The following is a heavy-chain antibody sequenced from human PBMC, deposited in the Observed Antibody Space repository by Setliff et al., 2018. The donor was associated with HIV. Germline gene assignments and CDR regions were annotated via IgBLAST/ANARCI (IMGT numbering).Heavy chain of an antibody. CDR2: INWNGGST. CDR3: ARVQNEYIYGYNNYYYMDV. J-gene: IGHJ6*03. CDR1: GFTFDDYG. D-gene: IGHD5-18*01. Sequence: LRLSCAASGFTFDDYGMSWVRQAPGKGLEWVSGINWNGGSTGYADSVKGRFTISRDNAQNSLSLQMDNLRAEDTAVYYCARVQNEYIYGYNNYYYMDVWGKGTTVTVSS. V-gene: IGHV3-20*04.